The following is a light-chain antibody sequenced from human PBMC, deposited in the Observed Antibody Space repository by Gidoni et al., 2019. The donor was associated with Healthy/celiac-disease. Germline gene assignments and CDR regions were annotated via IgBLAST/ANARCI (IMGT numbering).Light chain of an antibody. CDR1: QSVSSSY. V-gene: IGKV3-20*01. Sequence: EIVLTQSPGTLSLSPGERATLSCRASQSVSSSYLAWYQQKPGRAPRLLIYGASSRATGIPDRFSGSGSGTDFTLTISRLEPEDFAVYYCQQYGSSPPYTFXXXTKLEIK. J-gene: IGKJ2*01. CDR3: QQYGSSPPYT. CDR2: GAS.